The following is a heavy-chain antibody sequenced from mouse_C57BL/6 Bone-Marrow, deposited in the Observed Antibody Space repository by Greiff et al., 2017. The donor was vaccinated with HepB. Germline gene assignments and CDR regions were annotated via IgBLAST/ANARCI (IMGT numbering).Heavy chain of an antibody. V-gene: IGHV3-6*01. CDR2: ISYDGSN. CDR3: ARAGDYDGFAY. Sequence: VQLKQSGPGLVKPSQSLSLTCSVTGYSITSGYYWNWIRQFPGNKLEWMGYISYDGSNNYNPSLKNRISITRDTSKNQFFLKLNSVTTEDTATYYCARAGDYDGFAYWDQGTLVTVSA. CDR1: GYSITSGYY. D-gene: IGHD2-4*01. J-gene: IGHJ3*01.